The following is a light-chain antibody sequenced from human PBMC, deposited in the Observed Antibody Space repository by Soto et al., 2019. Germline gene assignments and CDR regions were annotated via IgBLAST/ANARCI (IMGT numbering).Light chain of an antibody. CDR2: GAS. CDR3: QKYDNVPFT. J-gene: IGKJ3*01. Sequence: DIQMTQSPSSLSPSVGDRVTITCQASQDISDSLSWFQQKAGKAPRLLIYGASNLETGVPSRFSGSGSVTDFALTISSRQPEDTATYYCQKYDNVPFTFGPGTKVDIK. CDR1: QDISDS. V-gene: IGKV1-33*01.